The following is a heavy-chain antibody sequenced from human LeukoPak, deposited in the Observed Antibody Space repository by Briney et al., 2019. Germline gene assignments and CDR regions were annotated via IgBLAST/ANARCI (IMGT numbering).Heavy chain of an antibody. CDR2: ISSSSSYI. J-gene: IGHJ4*02. Sequence: GGSLRLSCAASGFTVSNNYMSWVRQAPGKGLEWVSSISSSSSYIYYADSVKGRFTISRDNAKNSLYLQMNSLRAEDTAVYYCARDVTVAGLDYWGQGTLVTVSS. CDR1: GFTVSNNY. CDR3: ARDVTVAGLDY. V-gene: IGHV3-21*01. D-gene: IGHD6-19*01.